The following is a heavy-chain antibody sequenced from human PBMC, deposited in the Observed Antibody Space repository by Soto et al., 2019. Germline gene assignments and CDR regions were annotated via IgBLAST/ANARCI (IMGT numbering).Heavy chain of an antibody. CDR3: ARAQDIVVVPAAIQDFWFDP. Sequence: SVKVSCKASGGTFSSYTISWVRQAPGQGLEWMGRIIPILGIANYAQKFQGRVTITADKSTSTAYMELSSLRSEDTAVYYCARAQDIVVVPAAIQDFWFDPWGQGTLVTVSS. D-gene: IGHD2-2*01. CDR2: IIPILGIA. J-gene: IGHJ5*02. V-gene: IGHV1-69*02. CDR1: GGTFSSYT.